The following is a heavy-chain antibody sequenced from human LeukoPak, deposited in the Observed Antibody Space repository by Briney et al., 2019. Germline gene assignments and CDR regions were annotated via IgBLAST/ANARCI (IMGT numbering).Heavy chain of an antibody. CDR2: INPSGGST. D-gene: IGHD5-24*01. Sequence: ASVKVSCKASGYTFTSYYMHWVRQAPGQGLEWMGIINPSGGSTSYAQKFQGRVTMTRDTSTSTVYMELSSLRSEDTAVYYCARDGKMATINTPNYYYYYMDVWGKGTTVTISS. V-gene: IGHV1-46*01. J-gene: IGHJ6*03. CDR3: ARDGKMATINTPNYYYYYMDV. CDR1: GYTFTSYY.